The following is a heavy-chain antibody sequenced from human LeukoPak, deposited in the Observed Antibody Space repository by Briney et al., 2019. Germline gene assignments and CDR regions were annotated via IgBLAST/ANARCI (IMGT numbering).Heavy chain of an antibody. V-gene: IGHV3-33*01. CDR2: IWYDGSNK. J-gene: IGHJ4*02. D-gene: IGHD1-26*01. CDR1: GFTFSGYG. CDR3: ARDPRYSGSSADY. Sequence: GGSLRLSCAASGFTFSGYGMHWVRQAPGKGLEWVAVIWYDGSNKYYADSVKGRFTISRDNSKNTLYLQMNSLRAEDTAVYYCARDPRYSGSSADYWGQGTLVTVSS.